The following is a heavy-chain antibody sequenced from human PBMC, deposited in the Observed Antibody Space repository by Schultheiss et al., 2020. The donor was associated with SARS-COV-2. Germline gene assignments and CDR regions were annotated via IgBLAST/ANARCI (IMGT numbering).Heavy chain of an antibody. V-gene: IGHV4-31*03. CDR2: IYYSGST. Sequence: SETLSLTCTVSGGSISSGGYYWSWIRQPPGKGLEWIGYIYYSGSTYYNPSLKSRVTISVDTSKNQFSLKLSSVTAADTAVYYCAREPDSILTGYFSGSYYYGMDVWGQGTTVTVSS. D-gene: IGHD3-9*01. CDR3: AREPDSILTGYFSGSYYYGMDV. CDR1: GGSISSGGYY. J-gene: IGHJ6*02.